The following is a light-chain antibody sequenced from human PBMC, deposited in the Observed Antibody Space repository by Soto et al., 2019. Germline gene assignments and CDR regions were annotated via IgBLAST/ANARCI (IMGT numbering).Light chain of an antibody. J-gene: IGKJ2*01. Sequence: DVVLTQPPLALPVTLGQPASISCRSSQSLVFTNGNTYLSWFHQRPGQSPRRLLYEVSERDSVVPERFSGSVSGTDFTLKISRVEAEDVGLYYCMQGTHWPYTFGRGTKLDSK. V-gene: IGKV2-30*01. CDR2: EVS. CDR1: QSLVFTNGNTY. CDR3: MQGTHWPYT.